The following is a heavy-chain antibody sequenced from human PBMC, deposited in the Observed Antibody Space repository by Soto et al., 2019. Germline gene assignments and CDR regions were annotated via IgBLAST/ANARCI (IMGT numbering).Heavy chain of an antibody. CDR3: AKGDNLGPKTGYGFGT. V-gene: IGHV6-1*01. CDR1: GDNVSSTTSS. D-gene: IGHD5-12*01. J-gene: IGHJ5*02. Sequence: SPTVASACGISGDNVSSTTSSCNYIRQSPSRGLELLGRTDFRSKWYNDYAVSVKSRIIINPDTSNNQFSLQLNSVTPEDTAVYFCAKGDNLGPKTGYGFGTWAQG. CDR2: TDFRSKWYN.